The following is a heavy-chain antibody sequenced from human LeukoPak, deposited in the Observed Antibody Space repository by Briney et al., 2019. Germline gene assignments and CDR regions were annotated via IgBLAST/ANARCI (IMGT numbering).Heavy chain of an antibody. V-gene: IGHV4-30-2*01. J-gene: IGHJ4*02. Sequence: SQTLSLTCAVSGGSISSGGYSWRWIRQPPGKGLEWIGYIYHSGSTYYNPSLKSRVTISVDRSKNQFSLKLSSVTAADTAVYYCARGYDFWSGYFPSTTGFDYWGQGTLVTVSS. CDR2: IYHSGST. CDR1: GGSISSGGYS. CDR3: ARGYDFWSGYFPSTTGFDY. D-gene: IGHD3/OR15-3a*01.